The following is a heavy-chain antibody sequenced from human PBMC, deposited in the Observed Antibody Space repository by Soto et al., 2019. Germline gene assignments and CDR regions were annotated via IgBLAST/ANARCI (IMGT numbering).Heavy chain of an antibody. V-gene: IGHV1-2*04. D-gene: IGHD3-22*01. CDR3: ARAYYYYDSSGYYHDAFDI. Sequence: ASVKVSCKASGYTFTSYDMHWVRQAPGQGLEWIGWINPNSGGTNYAQKFQGWVTMTRDTSISTAYMELSRLSSDDTAVYYCARAYYYYDSSGYYHDAFDIWGQGTMVTVSS. J-gene: IGHJ3*02. CDR2: INPNSGGT. CDR1: GYTFTSYD.